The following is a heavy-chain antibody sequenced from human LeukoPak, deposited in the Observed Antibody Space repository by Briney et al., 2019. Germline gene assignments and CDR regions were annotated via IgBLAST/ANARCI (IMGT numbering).Heavy chain of an antibody. CDR2: VDPEDGRT. V-gene: IGHV1-69-2*01. CDR3: ATVAMLSTAFYFDH. D-gene: IGHD3-3*02. Sequence: ATVKISCKASGYTFIRYHMHWVRQAPGKALEYMGRVDPEDGRTIYAETFRDRVTITADRSTDTVYLEVTRLNSDDTAVYFCATVAMLSTAFYFDHWGQGTLVTVSS. J-gene: IGHJ4*02. CDR1: GYTFIRYH.